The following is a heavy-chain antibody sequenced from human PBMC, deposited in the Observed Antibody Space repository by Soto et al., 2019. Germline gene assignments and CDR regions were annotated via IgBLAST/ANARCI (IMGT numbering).Heavy chain of an antibody. CDR2: IYYNGDT. CDR3: VRHPQHPNFEY. CDR1: GGSIISGRYY. J-gene: IGHJ4*02. V-gene: IGHV4-39*01. Sequence: SETLSLTCTVSGGSIISGRYYWAWVRQPPGKELEWIGDIYYNGDTYYNPSLTSRATIFRDTSKNQFSLKLNSMTAADSAVYFCVRHPQHPNFEYLGLGTLVTVSS.